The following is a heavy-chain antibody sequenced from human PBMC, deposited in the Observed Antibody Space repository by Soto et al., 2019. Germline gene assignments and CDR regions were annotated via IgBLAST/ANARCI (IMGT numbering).Heavy chain of an antibody. CDR1: GFTFSSYA. CDR2: ISGSGGST. Sequence: PGGSLRLSCAASGFTFSSYAMSWVRQAPGKGLEWVSAISGSGGSTYYADSVKGRFTISRDNSKDTLYLQMNSLRAEDTAVYYCAKSGRYDFWSGYITIDYWGQGTLVTVSS. V-gene: IGHV3-23*01. D-gene: IGHD3-3*01. J-gene: IGHJ4*02. CDR3: AKSGRYDFWSGYITIDY.